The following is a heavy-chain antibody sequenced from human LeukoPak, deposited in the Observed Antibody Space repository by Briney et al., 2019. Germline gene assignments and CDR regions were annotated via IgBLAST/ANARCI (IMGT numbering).Heavy chain of an antibody. CDR2: ISSSSSYI. CDR1: GFTSSSYS. D-gene: IGHD3-10*01. CDR3: VREQNRGELNDAFDV. V-gene: IGHV3-21*01. J-gene: IGHJ3*01. Sequence: AGGSLRLSCAAYGFTSSSYSINWVRQAPGKGLEWVSSISSSSSYIYYADSVKGRFTISRDNAKNSLYLQMNSLRAEDTAVYYCVREQNRGELNDAFDVWGQGTMVTVSS.